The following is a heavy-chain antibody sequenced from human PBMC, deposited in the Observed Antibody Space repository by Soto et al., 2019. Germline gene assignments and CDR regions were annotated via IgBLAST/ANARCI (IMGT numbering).Heavy chain of an antibody. D-gene: IGHD3-22*01. CDR3: ARDHYDSSGSNWFDP. CDR2: IYYGGNT. J-gene: IGHJ5*02. Sequence: PSETLSLTCTVSGDSISSGDYYWSWIRQPPGKGLEWIGCIYYGGNTYYNPSLKSRVTISVDTSKNQFSLKLSSVTAADTAVYYCARDHYDSSGSNWFDPWGQGTLVTVSS. CDR1: GDSISSGDYY. V-gene: IGHV4-30-4*02.